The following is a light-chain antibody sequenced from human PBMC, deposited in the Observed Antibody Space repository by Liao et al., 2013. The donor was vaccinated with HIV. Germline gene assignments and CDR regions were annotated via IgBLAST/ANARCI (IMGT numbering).Light chain of an antibody. Sequence: SYELTQPPSLSVAPGQTARITCGGNNIGSKTVHWYQQRPGQAPMLVIYYDTDRPSGVPGRFSGSNSGNTATLTISATQPLDEADYFCQAWDSSADVVFGGGTRLTVL. J-gene: IGLJ2*01. CDR1: NIGSKT. CDR3: QAWDSSADVV. CDR2: YDT. V-gene: IGLV3-21*01.